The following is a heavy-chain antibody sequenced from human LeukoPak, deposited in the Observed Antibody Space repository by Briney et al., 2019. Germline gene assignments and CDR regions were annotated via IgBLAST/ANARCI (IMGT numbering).Heavy chain of an antibody. CDR2: ISISGGTI. CDR3: ARDRSEDDSSGYIHRDFDY. V-gene: IGHV3-11*04. J-gene: IGHJ4*02. D-gene: IGHD3-22*01. Sequence: GGSLRLSCAASGFTFTDYWMSWIRQAPGKGLEWISYISISGGTIYYAESVKGRFTISRDNAKKSLYLQMNSLRAEDTAIYYCARDRSEDDSSGYIHRDFDYWGQGTLVIVSS. CDR1: GFTFTDYW.